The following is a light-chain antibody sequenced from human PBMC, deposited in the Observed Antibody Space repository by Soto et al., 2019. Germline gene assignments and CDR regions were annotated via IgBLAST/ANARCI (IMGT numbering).Light chain of an antibody. CDR1: QSVLYSSNNKNY. Sequence: DIVMTQSPDSLAVSLGERATINCKSSQSVLYSSNNKNYLAWYQQKPGQPPKLLIYCASTLESGVPDRFSGGGSGTDFTLTISSLQAEDVAVYYCQQYYNTPYTFGQGTQLEIK. CDR2: CAS. J-gene: IGKJ2*01. V-gene: IGKV4-1*01. CDR3: QQYYNTPYT.